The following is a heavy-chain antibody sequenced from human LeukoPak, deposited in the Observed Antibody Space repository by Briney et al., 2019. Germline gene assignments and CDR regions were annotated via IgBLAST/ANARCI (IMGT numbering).Heavy chain of an antibody. J-gene: IGHJ3*02. CDR2: IYYSGST. D-gene: IGHD3-16*02. Sequence: SETLSLTCTVSGGSISSYYWSWIRQPPGKGLEWIGYIYYSGSTNYNPSLKSQVTISVDTSKNQFSLKLSSVTAADTAVYYCARLELSLFAFDIWGQGTMVTVSS. CDR3: ARLELSLFAFDI. CDR1: GGSISSYY. V-gene: IGHV4-59*01.